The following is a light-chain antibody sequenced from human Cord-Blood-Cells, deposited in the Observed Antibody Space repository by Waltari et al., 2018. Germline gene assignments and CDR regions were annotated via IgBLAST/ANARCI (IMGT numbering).Light chain of an antibody. CDR1: QSISSY. J-gene: IGKJ1*01. CDR2: AAS. V-gene: IGKV1-39*01. Sequence: IQMTQYPSSLSASVGDRVTITCRASQSISSYLNWYQQKPGKAPKLLIYAASSLQSGVPSRFSGSGSGTDFTLTISSLQPEDFATYYCQQSYSTPWTFGQGTQVEIK. CDR3: QQSYSTPWT.